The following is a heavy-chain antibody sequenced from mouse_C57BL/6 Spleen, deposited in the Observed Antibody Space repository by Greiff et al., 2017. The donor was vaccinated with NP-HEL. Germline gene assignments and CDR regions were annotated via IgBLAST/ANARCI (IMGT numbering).Heavy chain of an antibody. CDR2: IYPRSGNT. V-gene: IGHV1-81*01. D-gene: IGHD3-2*02. CDR3: ARAGDSSGYVNYFDY. CDR1: GYTFTSYG. Sequence: VQLQQSGAELARPGASVKLSCKASGYTFTSYGISWVKQRTGQGLEWIGEIYPRSGNTYYNEKFKGKATLTADKSSSTAYMELRSLTSEDSAVYVCARAGDSSGYVNYFDYWGQGTTLTVSS. J-gene: IGHJ2*01.